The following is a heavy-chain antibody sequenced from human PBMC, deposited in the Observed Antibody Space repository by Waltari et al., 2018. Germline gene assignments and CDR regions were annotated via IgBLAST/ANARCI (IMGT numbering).Heavy chain of an antibody. CDR3: AGGGGGEPADYYYYMDV. CDR2: IIPSLGTA. V-gene: IGHV1-69*05. D-gene: IGHD2-15*01. J-gene: IGHJ6*03. CDR1: GGTFSSYA. Sequence: QVQLVQSGAEVKKPGSSVKVSCKASGGTFSSYAISWVRQAPGQGLEWMGGIIPSLGTAKYAQKFQGRVTITTDESTSTAYMELSSRGSEDTAVYYCAGGGGGEPADYYYYMDVWGKGTTVTVSS.